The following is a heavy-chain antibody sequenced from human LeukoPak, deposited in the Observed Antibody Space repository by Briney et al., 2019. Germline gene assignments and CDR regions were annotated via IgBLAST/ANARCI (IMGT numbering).Heavy chain of an antibody. CDR2: IYTSGST. V-gene: IGHV4-61*02. CDR3: ARLRLGYLTLVVAFDI. CDR1: GGSISSGSYY. J-gene: IGHJ3*02. Sequence: SETLSLTCTVPGGSISSGSYYWSWIRQPAGKGLEWIGRIYTSGSTNYNPSLKSRVTISVDTSKNQFSLKLSSVTAADTAVYYCARLRLGYLTLVVAFDIWGQGTMVTVSS. D-gene: IGHD2-8*02.